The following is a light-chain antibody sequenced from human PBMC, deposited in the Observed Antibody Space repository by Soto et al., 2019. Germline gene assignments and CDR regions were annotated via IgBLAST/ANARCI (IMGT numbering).Light chain of an antibody. CDR3: LHYGTAQWT. J-gene: IGKJ1*01. CDR1: QSVTRDS. CDR2: GAS. V-gene: IGKV3-20*01. Sequence: EVVLTQSPATLSLSPGESATLSCRASQSVTRDSLAWYQQKPGHSPRLLISGASSRATGIPDRFSGGGSGTDFIFNISSMQPEDFAMYYCLHYGTAQWTFGQETKVDI.